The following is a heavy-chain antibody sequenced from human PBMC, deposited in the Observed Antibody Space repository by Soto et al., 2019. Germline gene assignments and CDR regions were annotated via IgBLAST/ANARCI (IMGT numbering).Heavy chain of an antibody. CDR1: GFTFDDYT. Sequence: GGSLRLSCAASGFTFDDYTMHWVRQAPGKGLEWVSLISWDGGSTYYADSVKGRFTISRDNSKNSLYLQMNSLRTEDTALYYCAKDMGYCSGGSCYSYYYYGMDVWGQGTTVTVSS. J-gene: IGHJ6*02. CDR2: ISWDGGST. V-gene: IGHV3-43*01. CDR3: AKDMGYCSGGSCYSYYYYGMDV. D-gene: IGHD2-15*01.